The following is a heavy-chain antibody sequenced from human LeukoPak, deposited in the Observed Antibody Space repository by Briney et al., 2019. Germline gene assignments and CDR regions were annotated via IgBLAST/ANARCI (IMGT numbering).Heavy chain of an antibody. Sequence: GGSLRLSCAASGFTFSSYGMHWVRQAPGKGLEWVAFIRYDGSNKYYADSVKGRFTISRDNSKSTLYLQMNSLRAEDTAVYYCAKDGDGTYRSHYYYYYMDVWGKGTTVTVSS. V-gene: IGHV3-30*02. CDR2: IRYDGSNK. D-gene: IGHD3-16*02. CDR1: GFTFSSYG. CDR3: AKDGDGTYRSHYYYYYMDV. J-gene: IGHJ6*03.